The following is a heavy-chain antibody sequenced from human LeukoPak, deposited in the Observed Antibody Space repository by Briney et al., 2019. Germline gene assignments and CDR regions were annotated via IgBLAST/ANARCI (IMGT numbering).Heavy chain of an antibody. V-gene: IGHV1-69*06. CDR2: IIPIFGTA. D-gene: IGHD2-21*02. CDR1: GVTFSSYA. Sequence: SVKLSCKASGVTFSSYAISWVRQAPGQGLEWMGRIIPIFGTANYAQKFQGRVTITADKSTSTAYMELSSLRSEDTAVYYCASWVYCGGDCLDYWGQGTLVTVSS. CDR3: ASWVYCGGDCLDY. J-gene: IGHJ4*02.